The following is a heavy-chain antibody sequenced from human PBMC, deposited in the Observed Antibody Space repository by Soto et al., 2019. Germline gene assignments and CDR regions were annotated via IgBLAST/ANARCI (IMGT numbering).Heavy chain of an antibody. J-gene: IGHJ4*02. V-gene: IGHV4-59*08. CDR3: ARRYTGSGWYYDY. Sequence: SETLSLTCTVSGGSISSYYWSWIRQPPGKGLEWIGYIYYSESTNYNPSLKSRVTISVDTSKNQFSLKLRSVTAADTAVYYCARRYTGSGWYYDYWGQGTLVTVSS. CDR2: IYYSEST. CDR1: GGSISSYY. D-gene: IGHD6-19*01.